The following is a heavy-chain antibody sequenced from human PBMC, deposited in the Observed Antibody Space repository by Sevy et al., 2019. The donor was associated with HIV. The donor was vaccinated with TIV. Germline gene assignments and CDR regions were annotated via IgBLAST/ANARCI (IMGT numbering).Heavy chain of an antibody. D-gene: IGHD3-10*01. CDR2: ITGNSGLI. CDR3: VTDRAPDGLYNFDY. CDR1: GFTFGTYA. V-gene: IGHV3-23*01. J-gene: IGHJ4*02. Sequence: GGSLRLSCVASGFTFGTYAMNWVRQAPGKGLEWVSVITGNSGLISYANSVKGRFTISRANSKNTLYLQMNSLRVEDTATYYCVTDRAPDGLYNFDYWGRGTPVTVSS.